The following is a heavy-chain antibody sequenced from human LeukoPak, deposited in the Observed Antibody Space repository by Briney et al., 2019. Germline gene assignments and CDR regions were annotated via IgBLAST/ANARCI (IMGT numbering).Heavy chain of an antibody. CDR1: GGSISSYY. CDR2: IYYSGST. CDR3: ARDLGYGRPLGSFDI. V-gene: IGHV4-59*01. D-gene: IGHD5-18*01. J-gene: IGHJ4*02. Sequence: PSETLSLTCTVSGGSISSYYWSWIRQPPGKGLEWIGYIYYSGSTNYNPSLKSRVTISVDTSKNQFSLKLSSVTAADTAVYYCARDLGYGRPLGSFDIWGQGTLVTVSS.